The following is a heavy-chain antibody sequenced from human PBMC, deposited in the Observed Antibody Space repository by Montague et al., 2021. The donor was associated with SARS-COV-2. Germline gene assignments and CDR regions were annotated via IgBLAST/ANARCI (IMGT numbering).Heavy chain of an antibody. CDR1: GDSVSSNSAT. Sequence: CAISGDSVSSNSATWNWVRQSPSRGLEWLGRTYYRSKWYNDYAVSVRGRVTINPDTSKNQFSPQLNSVTPEDTAIYYCTSGRGGNYNVMDVWGQGTTVTVSS. D-gene: IGHD3-16*01. V-gene: IGHV6-1*01. J-gene: IGHJ6*02. CDR2: TYYRSKWYN. CDR3: TSGRGGNYNVMDV.